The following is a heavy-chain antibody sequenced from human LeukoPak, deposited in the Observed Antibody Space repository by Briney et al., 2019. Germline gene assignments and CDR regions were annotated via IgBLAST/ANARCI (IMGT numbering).Heavy chain of an antibody. CDR1: GASVSNYY. J-gene: IGHJ4*02. CDR3: ARHHDGGPKLRLDF. D-gene: IGHD2-15*01. CDR2: FHYSGST. Sequence: SETLSLTCRVSGASVSNYYWRWIRQSPGKGLEWIGFFHYSGSTNYNPSLNSRVTTSIDTSITQLSLTLVSVTAADTAVYFCARHHDGGPKLRLDFWGLGVLVTVSS. V-gene: IGHV4-59*08.